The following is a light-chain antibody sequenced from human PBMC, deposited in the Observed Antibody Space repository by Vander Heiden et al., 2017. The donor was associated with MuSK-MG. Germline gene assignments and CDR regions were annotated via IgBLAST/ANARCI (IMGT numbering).Light chain of an antibody. Sequence: SYELTQPPSVSVSPGQTARITCSGDKLGDKYPCWYQQKPGQSPVLVIYQHNKRPAGIPERFSGSNSGNTATLTISGTQAMDEDDYYCQAWDSSNVVFGGGTKLTVL. CDR1: KLGDKY. CDR3: QAWDSSNVV. CDR2: QHN. V-gene: IGLV3-1*01. J-gene: IGLJ2*01.